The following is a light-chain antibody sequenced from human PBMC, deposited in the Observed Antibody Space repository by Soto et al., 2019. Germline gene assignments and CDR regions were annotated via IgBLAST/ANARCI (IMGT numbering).Light chain of an antibody. CDR3: QQYNNWPVT. J-gene: IGKJ3*01. Sequence: EMVMTQSPATLSVSPGESATLSCRASQSVSSNLAWYQQKPGQAPGLLIYDVSTRATGIPATFSGSGSGTEFTLTISSLQSEDFAVYYCQQYNNWPVTFGPGTKVDIK. V-gene: IGKV3-15*01. CDR2: DVS. CDR1: QSVSSN.